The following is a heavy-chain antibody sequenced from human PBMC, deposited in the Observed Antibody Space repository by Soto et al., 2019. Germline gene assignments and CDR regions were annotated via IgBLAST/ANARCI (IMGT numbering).Heavy chain of an antibody. D-gene: IGHD2-8*02. V-gene: IGHV3-30*03. J-gene: IGHJ4*02. CDR2: ISRDGGTK. CDR1: GFTVSSYG. CDR3: TGEVASGY. Sequence: QVQLVESGGGVVQPARSLRLSCAASGFTVSSYGMHWVRQAPGKGLEWVAVISRDGGTKYYADSVKGRFTISKDNSRNTLFLEMNSLRGDDMAVYYCTGEVASGYWGQGTLVTVSS.